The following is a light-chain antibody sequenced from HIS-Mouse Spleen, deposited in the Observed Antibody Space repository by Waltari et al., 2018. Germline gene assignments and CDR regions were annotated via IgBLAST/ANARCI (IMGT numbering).Light chain of an antibody. Sequence: QSALTQPASGSGSPGQSITISCPGTSSDVGCSNYVSWYQPHPGKAPKLVIYEVSTRHSGGSNRLSGSKSGNAASLTISGLQAEDEADYYCSSYTSSSSWVFGGGTKLTVL. CDR2: EVS. J-gene: IGLJ3*02. CDR3: SSYTSSSSWV. CDR1: SSDVGCSNY. V-gene: IGLV2-14*01.